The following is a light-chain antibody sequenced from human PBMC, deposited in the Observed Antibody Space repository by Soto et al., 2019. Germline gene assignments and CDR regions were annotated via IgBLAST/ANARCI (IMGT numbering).Light chain of an antibody. CDR2: DAT. Sequence: IQMTQSPSTLSASFGDRVTITCRASHNIERWMAWYQQKRGRAPSLLIFDATTLHSGVPSRVSGGGSGTEFTLTINGLQPDDFATYYCQQFAKSSTFGQGTTVEIK. V-gene: IGKV1-5*01. CDR1: HNIERW. CDR3: QQFAKSST. J-gene: IGKJ1*01.